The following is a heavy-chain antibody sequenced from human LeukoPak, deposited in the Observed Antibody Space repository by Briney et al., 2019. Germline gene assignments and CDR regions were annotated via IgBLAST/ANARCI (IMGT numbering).Heavy chain of an antibody. Sequence: GGSLRLSCAASGFTFSRYGMHWVRQAPGKGLEWVAVISYDGSNKYYADSVKGRFTISRDNSKNTLYLQMNSLRAEDTAVYYCAKDQDSSGYYHAFDIWGQGTMVTVSS. CDR2: ISYDGSNK. D-gene: IGHD3-22*01. CDR3: AKDQDSSGYYHAFDI. CDR1: GFTFSRYG. V-gene: IGHV3-30*18. J-gene: IGHJ3*02.